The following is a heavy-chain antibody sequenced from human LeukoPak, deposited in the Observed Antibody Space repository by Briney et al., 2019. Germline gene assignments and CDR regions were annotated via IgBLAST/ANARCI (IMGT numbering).Heavy chain of an antibody. CDR3: ARDEYDRGFS. D-gene: IGHD3-22*01. J-gene: IGHJ5*02. V-gene: IGHV7-4-1*02. CDR1: GGSLTTFP. CDR2: INTETGNP. Sequence: ASVKVSCKVSGGSLTTFPINWVRQAPGQGLEWMGWINTETGNPTYVQGFTGRFVFSLDTSVSTAYLQISSLKAEDSAVYYCARDEYDRGFSWGQGTLVTVSS.